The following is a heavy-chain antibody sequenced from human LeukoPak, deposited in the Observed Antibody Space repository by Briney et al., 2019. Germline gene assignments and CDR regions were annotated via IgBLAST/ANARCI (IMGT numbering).Heavy chain of an antibody. CDR3: ATVAGAPTVPAAIDYYYYMDV. CDR1: GYTLTELS. V-gene: IGHV1-24*01. CDR2: FDPEDGET. J-gene: IGHJ6*03. Sequence: GASVKVSCKVSGYTLTELSMHWVRQAPGKGLEWMGGFDPEDGETIYAQKFQGRVTMTEDTSTDTAYVELSSLRSEDTAVYYCATVAGAPTVPAAIDYYYYMDVWGKGTTVTVSS. D-gene: IGHD2-2*01.